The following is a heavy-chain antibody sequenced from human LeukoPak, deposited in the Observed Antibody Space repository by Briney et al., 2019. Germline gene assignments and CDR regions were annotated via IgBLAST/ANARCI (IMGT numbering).Heavy chain of an antibody. CDR3: ARDDGFGESVSFDY. J-gene: IGHJ4*02. Sequence: GGSLRLSCAASGFTFSNYAMSWVRQAPGKGLEWVSVISGSGGSSYYADSVKGRFTISRDNPRNTLYLQMNTLRDEDTAVYYCARDDGFGESVSFDYWGQGTLVTVSS. D-gene: IGHD3-10*01. CDR1: GFTFSNYA. CDR2: ISGSGGSS. V-gene: IGHV3-23*01.